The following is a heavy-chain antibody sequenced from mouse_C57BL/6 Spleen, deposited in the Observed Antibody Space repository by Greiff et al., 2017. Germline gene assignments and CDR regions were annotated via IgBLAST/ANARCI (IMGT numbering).Heavy chain of an antibody. Sequence: QVQLQQPGAELVKPGASVKLSCKASGYTFTSYWMHWVKPRPGRGLEWIGRIDPNGGGTKYNEKFTSKATLPVDQPSSKAYMQLSSLTTEDSAVYDCARADYWHYYYARDYWGQGTSGTVSS. J-gene: IGHJ4*01. CDR3: ARADYWHYYYARDY. V-gene: IGHV1-72*01. CDR1: GYTFTSYW. CDR2: IDPNGGGT. D-gene: IGHD1-1*02.